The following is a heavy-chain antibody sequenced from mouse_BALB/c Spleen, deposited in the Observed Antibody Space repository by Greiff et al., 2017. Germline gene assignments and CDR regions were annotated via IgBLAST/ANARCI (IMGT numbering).Heavy chain of an antibody. J-gene: IGHJ2*01. Sequence: DVHLVESGGGLVKPGGSLKLSCAASGFAFSSYDMSWVRQTPEKRLEWVAYISSGGGSTYYPDTVKGRFTISRDNAKNTLYLQMSSLKSEDTAMYYCARHRDYYGSSYEDYWGQGTTLTVSS. V-gene: IGHV5-12-1*01. CDR3: ARHRDYYGSSYEDY. CDR2: ISSGGGST. D-gene: IGHD1-1*01. CDR1: GFAFSSYD.